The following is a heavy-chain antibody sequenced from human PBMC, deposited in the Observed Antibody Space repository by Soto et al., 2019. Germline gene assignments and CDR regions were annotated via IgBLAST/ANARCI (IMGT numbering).Heavy chain of an antibody. CDR1: GASISNTDW. V-gene: IGHV4-4*02. Sequence: SETLSLTCAVSGASISNTDWWTWVRQPPGKGLEWIGEIYHSGTTNCDPSLKSRVTISLDKSKSQFSLKLTSLTAEDSAMYYCARGSTDSYPGSRIFDFWGRGTLVTVSS. J-gene: IGHJ4*02. CDR2: IYHSGTT. D-gene: IGHD3-10*01. CDR3: ARGSTDSYPGSRIFDF.